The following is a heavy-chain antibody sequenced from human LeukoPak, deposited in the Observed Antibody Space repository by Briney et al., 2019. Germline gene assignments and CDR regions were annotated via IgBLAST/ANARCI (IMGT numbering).Heavy chain of an antibody. Sequence: GGSLRLSCAASGFTFSSYAMSWVRQAPGKGLECVSAISGSGGSTYYADSVKGRFTISRDNSKNTLYLQMNSLRAEDTAVYYCARDWSSYDSSGYRAFDIWGQGTMVTVSS. V-gene: IGHV3-23*01. CDR3: ARDWSSYDSSGYRAFDI. J-gene: IGHJ3*02. CDR1: GFTFSSYA. D-gene: IGHD3-22*01. CDR2: ISGSGGST.